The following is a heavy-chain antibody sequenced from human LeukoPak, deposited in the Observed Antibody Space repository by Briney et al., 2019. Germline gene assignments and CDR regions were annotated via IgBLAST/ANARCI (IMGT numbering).Heavy chain of an antibody. Sequence: PSETLSLTCTVSGGSISSSSYYWGWIRQPPGKGLEWIGSIYYSGSTNYNPSLKSRVTISVDTSKNQFSLKLSSVTAADTAVYYCARAVRIQLGFDYWGQGTLVTVSS. CDR3: ARAVRIQLGFDY. CDR2: IYYSGST. V-gene: IGHV4-39*07. J-gene: IGHJ4*02. CDR1: GGSISSSSYY. D-gene: IGHD5-18*01.